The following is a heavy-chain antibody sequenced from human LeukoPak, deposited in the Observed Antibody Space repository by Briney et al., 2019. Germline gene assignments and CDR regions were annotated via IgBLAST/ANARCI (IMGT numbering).Heavy chain of an antibody. V-gene: IGHV4-38-2*02. CDR1: GYSISSSYY. J-gene: IGHJ4*02. Sequence: SETLSLTCTVSGYSISSSYYWSWIRQPPGKGLEWIGRIYTSGSTNYNPSLKSRLTISVDTSRNQFSLRLSSVAAADTAVYYCARDRSGSYFDYWGQGTLVTVSS. CDR3: ARDRSGSYFDY. CDR2: IYTSGST. D-gene: IGHD3-3*01.